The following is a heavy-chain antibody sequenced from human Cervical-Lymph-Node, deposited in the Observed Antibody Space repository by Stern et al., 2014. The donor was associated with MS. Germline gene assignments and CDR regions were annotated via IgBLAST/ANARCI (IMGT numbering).Heavy chain of an antibody. CDR3: ARGRGIALRPDY. D-gene: IGHD6-13*01. CDR2: IDPGDPET. V-gene: IGHV5-51*03. Sequence: VQLVESGAELKKPGESLRISCKGSGYSLTNTWIGWVRQMPGKGLEWMGIIDPGDPETRYSPSFQGQVTISADKSINTAYLQWSSLKASDTAMYYCARGRGIALRPDYWGQGTLVTVSS. CDR1: GYSLTNTW. J-gene: IGHJ4*02.